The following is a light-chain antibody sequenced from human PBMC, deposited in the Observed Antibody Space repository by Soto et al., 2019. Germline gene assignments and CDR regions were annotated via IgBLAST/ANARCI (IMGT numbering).Light chain of an antibody. Sequence: QAVVTQPPSASGTPGQRVTIACSGSSSNIGSTTVKWYQQLPGTAPKLLIYNNNQRPSGVPDRFSGSKSGTSASLAISGLQSEDEADYYCAAGDDSLNGVVFGGGTKLTVL. CDR3: AAGDDSLNGVV. V-gene: IGLV1-44*01. J-gene: IGLJ3*02. CDR2: NNN. CDR1: SSNIGSTT.